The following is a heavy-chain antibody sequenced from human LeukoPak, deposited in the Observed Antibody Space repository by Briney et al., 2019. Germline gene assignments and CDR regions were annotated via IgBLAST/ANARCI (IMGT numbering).Heavy chain of an antibody. D-gene: IGHD3-22*01. Sequence: VASVKVSCKASGYTFTGYYMHWVRQAPGQGLEWMGWINPNSGGTNYAQKFQGRVTMTRDTSISTAYMELSRLRSEDTAVYYCARGIDTYYYDSSGYYPKGCFDYWGQGTLVTVSS. CDR1: GYTFTGYY. V-gene: IGHV1-2*02. CDR2: INPNSGGT. CDR3: ARGIDTYYYDSSGYYPKGCFDY. J-gene: IGHJ4*02.